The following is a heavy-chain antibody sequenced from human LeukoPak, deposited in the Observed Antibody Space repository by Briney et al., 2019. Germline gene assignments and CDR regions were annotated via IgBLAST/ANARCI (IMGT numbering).Heavy chain of an antibody. J-gene: IGHJ4*02. CDR3: ARGLRWLVEYYFDY. D-gene: IGHD6-19*01. CDR2: IYTSGST. V-gene: IGHV4-61*02. Sequence: IPSQTLSLTCTVSGGSIRSGNYYWNWIRQPAGKGLEWIGRIYTSGSTNYNPSLKSRVTISVDTSKNQFSLKLSSVTAADTAVYYCARGLRWLVEYYFDYWGQGTLVTVSS. CDR1: GGSIRSGNYY.